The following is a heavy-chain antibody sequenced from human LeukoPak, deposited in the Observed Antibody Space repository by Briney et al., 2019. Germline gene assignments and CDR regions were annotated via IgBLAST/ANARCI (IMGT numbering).Heavy chain of an antibody. V-gene: IGHV1-18*01. J-gene: IGHJ4*02. D-gene: IGHD6-19*01. CDR2: SSPYNGNT. Sequence: ASVKVSCKASGYTFTTYGISWVRQAPGQGLEWMGWSSPYNGNTNYAQKLRGRVTMTTDTSTSTAYMELRSLRSDDTAVYYCARGGTSGWRTPNDDYWGQGTLVTVSS. CDR3: ARGGTSGWRTPNDDY. CDR1: GYTFTTYG.